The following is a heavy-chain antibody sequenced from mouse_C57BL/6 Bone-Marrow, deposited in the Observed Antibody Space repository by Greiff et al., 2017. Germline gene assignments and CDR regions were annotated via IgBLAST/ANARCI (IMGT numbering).Heavy chain of an antibody. CDR2: IDPENGDT. V-gene: IGHV14-4*01. D-gene: IGHD1-1*01. Sequence: EVKLMESGAELVRPGASVKLSCTASGFNIKDDYMHWVKQRPEQGLEWIGWIDPENGDTESASKFQGKATITADTSSNTAYLQLSSLTSEDTAVYYCTIFYGSSFYYFDYWGQGTTLTVSS. J-gene: IGHJ2*01. CDR3: TIFYGSSFYYFDY. CDR1: GFNIKDDY.